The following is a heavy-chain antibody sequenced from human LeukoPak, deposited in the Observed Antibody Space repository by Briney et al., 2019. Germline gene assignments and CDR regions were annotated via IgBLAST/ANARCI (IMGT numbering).Heavy chain of an antibody. CDR1: GGSISSYY. V-gene: IGHV4-34*01. CDR3: AKGFGNVRGVS. D-gene: IGHD3-10*01. J-gene: IGHJ5*02. CDR2: INHSGST. Sequence: SETLSLTCTVSGGSISSYYWSWIRQPPGKGLEWIGEINHSGSTNYNPSLKSRVTISVDTSKNQFSLKLSSVTAADTAVYYCAKGFGNVRGVSWGQGTLVTVSS.